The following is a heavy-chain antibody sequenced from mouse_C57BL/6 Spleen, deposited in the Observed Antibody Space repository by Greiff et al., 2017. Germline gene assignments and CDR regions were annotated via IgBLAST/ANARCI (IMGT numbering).Heavy chain of an antibody. CDR3: ARGGDYDEGTWFAY. Sequence: VQLQQSGPELVKPGASVKISCKASGYAFSSSWMNWVKQRPGKGLEWIGRIYPGDGDTNYNGKFKGKATLTADKSSSTAYMQLSSLTSEDSAVYFCARGGDYDEGTWFAYWGQGTLVTVSA. CDR1: GYAFSSSW. CDR2: IYPGDGDT. J-gene: IGHJ3*01. V-gene: IGHV1-82*01. D-gene: IGHD2-4*01.